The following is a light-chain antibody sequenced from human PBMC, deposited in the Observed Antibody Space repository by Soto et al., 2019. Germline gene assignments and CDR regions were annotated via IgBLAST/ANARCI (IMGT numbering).Light chain of an antibody. CDR3: LQYARSPAT. CDR1: QSVSSGY. Sequence: EIVLTQSPGTLSLSPGETATFSCRASQSVSSGYLAWYQHKFGQAPRLLIHGSSSMPSCVPDRFSGSGSGQDFHLTVSKLENEDFSVYYCLQYARSPATFGQGTKVEIK. CDR2: GSS. V-gene: IGKV3-20*01. J-gene: IGKJ2*01.